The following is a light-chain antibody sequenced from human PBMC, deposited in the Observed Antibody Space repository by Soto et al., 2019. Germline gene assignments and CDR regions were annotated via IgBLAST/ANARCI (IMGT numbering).Light chain of an antibody. CDR3: QSYGRSLSGSRV. J-gene: IGLJ3*02. Sequence: QSVLTQPPSVSGAPGQRVTISCTGSSSNIGAAYDVQWHHQLPGTAPKLLIYANTNRPSGVPDRFSGSKSGTSASLAITGLQAEGEADYYCQSYGRSLSGSRVFGAGTKVTVL. V-gene: IGLV1-40*01. CDR1: SSNIGAAYD. CDR2: ANT.